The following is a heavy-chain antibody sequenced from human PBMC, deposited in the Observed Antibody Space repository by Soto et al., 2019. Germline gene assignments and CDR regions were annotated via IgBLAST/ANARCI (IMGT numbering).Heavy chain of an antibody. Sequence: QITLKESGPTLVKPTQTLTLTCTFSGFSLSTSGVGVGWIREPPGKALEWLALIYWDDDKRYSPSLKSRLTISKDTSKNQVVLTMTNMDPVDTATYYCALVGYCISFSCSNWFDPWGQGTLVTVSS. J-gene: IGHJ5*02. CDR1: GFSLSTSGVG. V-gene: IGHV2-5*02. D-gene: IGHD2-2*01. CDR3: ALVGYCISFSCSNWFDP. CDR2: IYWDDDK.